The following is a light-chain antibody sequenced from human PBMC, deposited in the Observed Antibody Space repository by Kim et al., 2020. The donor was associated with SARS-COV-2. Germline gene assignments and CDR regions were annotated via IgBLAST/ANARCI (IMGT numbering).Light chain of an antibody. CDR2: GVS. V-gene: IGKV3-20*01. CDR1: QTVASSY. CDR3: QQYANSPRT. Sequence: EIVLTQSPGTLSLSPGERATLSCRASQTVASSYLAWYQQKPGQAPRLLIYGVSSRATGIPDRFSGSGSGTDFTLTISRLEPEDFAVYYCQQYANSPRTFGQGTKVGIK. J-gene: IGKJ1*01.